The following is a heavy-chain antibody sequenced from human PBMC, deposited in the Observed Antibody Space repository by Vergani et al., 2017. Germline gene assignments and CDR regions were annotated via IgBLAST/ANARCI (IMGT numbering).Heavy chain of an antibody. V-gene: IGHV3-9*01. CDR2: ISWNSGST. CDR1: GFTFDDYA. D-gene: IGHD6-13*01. CDR3: AKDPGSIAAAPNHGMDV. Sequence: VQLVESGGGLVQPGRSLRLSCAASGFTFDDYAMHWVRQAPGKGLEWVSGISWNSGSTGYADSVKGRFTISRDNAKNSLYLQMNSLRAEDTALDYCAKDPGSIAAAPNHGMDVWGQGTTVTVSS. J-gene: IGHJ6*02.